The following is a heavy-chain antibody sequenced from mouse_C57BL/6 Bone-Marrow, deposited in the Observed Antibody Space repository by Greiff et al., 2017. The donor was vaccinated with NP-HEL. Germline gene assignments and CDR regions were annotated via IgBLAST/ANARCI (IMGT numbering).Heavy chain of an antibody. V-gene: IGHV1-26*01. CDR1: GYTFTDYY. Sequence: EVQLHQSGPELVKPGASVKISCKASGYTFTDYYMNWVKQSHGKSLEWIGDINPNNGGTSYNQKFKGKATLTVDKSSSTAYMELRSLTSEDSAVYYCARSGDYDAWGQGTLVTVSA. J-gene: IGHJ3*01. CDR3: ARSGDYDA. CDR2: INPNNGGT. D-gene: IGHD2-4*01.